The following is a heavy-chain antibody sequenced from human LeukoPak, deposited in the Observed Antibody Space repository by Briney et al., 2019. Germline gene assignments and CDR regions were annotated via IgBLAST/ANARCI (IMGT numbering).Heavy chain of an antibody. D-gene: IGHD3-16*02. V-gene: IGHV3-7*01. CDR1: GFTFSSYW. J-gene: IGHJ4*02. Sequence: GGSLRLSCAASGFTFSSYWMSWVRQAPGKGLEWEANIKQDGSEKYYVDSVKGRFTISRDNAKNSLYLQINSLRAEDTAVYYCARAPVGYDYVWGSYRYPLSYFDYWGQGTLVTVSS. CDR3: ARAPVGYDYVWGSYRYPLSYFDY. CDR2: IKQDGSEK.